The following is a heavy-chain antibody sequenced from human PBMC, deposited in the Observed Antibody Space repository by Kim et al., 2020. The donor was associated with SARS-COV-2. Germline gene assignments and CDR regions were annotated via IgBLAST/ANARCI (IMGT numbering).Heavy chain of an antibody. J-gene: IGHJ5*02. V-gene: IGHV1-8*01. CDR2: MNPNSGNT. D-gene: IGHD3-9*01. CDR3: ARGRLYYDIFGGLPFDP. Sequence: ASVKVSCKASGYTFTSYDINWVRQATGQGLEWMGWMNPNSGNTGYAQKFQGRVTMTRNTSISTAYMELSSLRSEDTAVYYCARGRLYYDIFGGLPFDPWGQGTLVTVSS. CDR1: GYTFTSYD.